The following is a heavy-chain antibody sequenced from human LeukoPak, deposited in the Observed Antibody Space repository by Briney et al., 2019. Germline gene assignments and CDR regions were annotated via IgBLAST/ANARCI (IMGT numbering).Heavy chain of an antibody. Sequence: GRSLRLSCAASGFTFSSYGMHWVRQAPGKGLEWVAVIWYDGSNKYYADSVKGRFTISRDNAKNSLYLQMNSLRAEDTAVYYCARDQPSSWYYFDYWGQGTLVTVSS. J-gene: IGHJ4*02. CDR1: GFTFSSYG. D-gene: IGHD6-13*01. CDR2: IWYDGSNK. V-gene: IGHV3-33*01. CDR3: ARDQPSSWYYFDY.